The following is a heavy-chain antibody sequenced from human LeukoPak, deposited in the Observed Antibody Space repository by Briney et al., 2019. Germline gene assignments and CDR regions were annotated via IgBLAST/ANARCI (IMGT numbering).Heavy chain of an antibody. V-gene: IGHV4-39*01. D-gene: IGHD3-9*01. CDR2: VFYSGTT. CDR1: GDYITTTNYY. CDR3: ARRSRLYKHETTGYHDS. J-gene: IGHJ4*02. Sequence: SETLSLTCNVSGDYITTTNYYWAWLRQPPGKGLEWIASVFYSGTTYYNPSLKSRVFISMDTSRKQISLRLSSVTATDTAIYYCARRSRLYKHETTGYHDSWGQGTLVAVSS.